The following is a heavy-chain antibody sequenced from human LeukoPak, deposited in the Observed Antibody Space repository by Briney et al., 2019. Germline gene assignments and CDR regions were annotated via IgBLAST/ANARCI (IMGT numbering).Heavy chain of an antibody. J-gene: IGHJ3*02. D-gene: IGHD3-16*02. CDR3: ARDTPTELRLGELSLYLGAFDI. V-gene: IGHV3-53*01. Sequence: GGSLRLSCAASGFTVSSNYMSWVRQAPGKGLEWVSVIYSGGSTYYADSVKGRFTISRDNSKNTLYLQMNSLRAEDTAVYYCARDTPTELRLGELSLYLGAFDIWGQGTTVTVSS. CDR2: IYSGGST. CDR1: GFTVSSNY.